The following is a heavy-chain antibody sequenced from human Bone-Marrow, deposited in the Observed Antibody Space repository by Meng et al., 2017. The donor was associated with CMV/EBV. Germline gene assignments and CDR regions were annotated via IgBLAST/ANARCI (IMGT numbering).Heavy chain of an antibody. V-gene: IGHV3-43D*03. Sequence: GGSLRLSCAASGFTVSSNYMSWVRQAPGKGLEWVSLISWDGGSTYYADSVKGRFTICRDNSKNSLYLQMNSLRAEDTALYYCAKGYDNYYYYGMDVWGQGTTVTVSS. CDR3: AKGYDNYYYYGMDV. D-gene: IGHD5-12*01. J-gene: IGHJ6*02. CDR1: GFTVSSNY. CDR2: ISWDGGST.